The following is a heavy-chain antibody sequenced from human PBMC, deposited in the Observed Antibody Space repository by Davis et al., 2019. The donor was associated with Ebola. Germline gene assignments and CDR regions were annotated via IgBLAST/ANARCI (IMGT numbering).Heavy chain of an antibody. CDR1: GYSISSGYY. J-gene: IGHJ4*02. V-gene: IGHV4-38-2*02. CDR2: MYQSGTT. Sequence: MPSETLSLTCSVSGYSISSGYYWGWIRQPPGKGLEWIGSMYQSGTTYYNPSLKSRITVSVDPSKNQFSLKLNSATAADTAGYYCASLRQTCDSSGYSQPFDYWGQGTLVTVSS. D-gene: IGHD3-22*01. CDR3: ASLRQTCDSSGYSQPFDY.